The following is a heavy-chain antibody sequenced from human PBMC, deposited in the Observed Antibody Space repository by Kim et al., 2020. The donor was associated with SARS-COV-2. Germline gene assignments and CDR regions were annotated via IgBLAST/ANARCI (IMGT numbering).Heavy chain of an antibody. V-gene: IGHV3-7*01. CDR3: ARVRRSRGMGNYYFDY. CDR2: IKQDGSEK. J-gene: IGHJ4*02. D-gene: IGHD3-16*01. CDR1: GFTFSSYW. Sequence: GGSLRLSCAASGFTFSSYWMSWVRQAPGKGLEWVANIKQDGSEKYYVDSVKGRFTISRDNAKNSLYLQMNSLRAEDTAVYYCARVRRSRGMGNYYFDYWGQGPLVTVSS.